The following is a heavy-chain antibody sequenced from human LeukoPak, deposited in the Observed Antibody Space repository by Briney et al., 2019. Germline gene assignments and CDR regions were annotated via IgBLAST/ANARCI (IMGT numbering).Heavy chain of an antibody. CDR2: INPNSGGT. CDR1: GYTFTGYY. J-gene: IGHJ3*02. V-gene: IGHV1-2*02. CDR3: ARDRIRITMFRGVARPYAFDI. D-gene: IGHD3-10*01. Sequence: ASVKVSCKASGYTFTGYYMRWVRQAPGQGLEWMGWINPNSGGTNYAQKLQGRVTMTRDTSISTAYMELSRLRSDDTAVYYCARDRIRITMFRGVARPYAFDIWGQGTMVTVSS.